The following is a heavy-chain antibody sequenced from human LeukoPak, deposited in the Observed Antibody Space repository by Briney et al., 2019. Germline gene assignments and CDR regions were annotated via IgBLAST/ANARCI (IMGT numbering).Heavy chain of an antibody. J-gene: IGHJ4*02. Sequence: PSETLSLTCAVYGGSFSGYYWSWTRQPPGKGLEWIGEINHSGSTNYNPALKSRVTISVDASKNQFSLKLSSVTAADTAVYYCARNSGSLVYWGQGTLVPVSS. D-gene: IGHD1-26*01. CDR1: GGSFSGYY. V-gene: IGHV4-34*01. CDR2: INHSGST. CDR3: ARNSGSLVY.